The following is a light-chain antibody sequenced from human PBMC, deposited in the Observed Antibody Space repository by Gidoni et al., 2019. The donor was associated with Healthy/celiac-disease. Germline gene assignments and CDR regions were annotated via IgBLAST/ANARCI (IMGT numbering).Light chain of an antibody. V-gene: IGKV3-11*01. J-gene: IGKJ1*01. CDR2: DAS. CDR1: PGVSSY. CDR3: QQRSNWPSA. Sequence: EIVLTQSPATLSLSPGERATLSCRASPGVSSYLAWYQQKPGQAPRLLIYDASNRATGIPARFSGSGSGTDFTLTISSLEPEDFAVYYCQQRSNWPSAFGQGTKVEIK.